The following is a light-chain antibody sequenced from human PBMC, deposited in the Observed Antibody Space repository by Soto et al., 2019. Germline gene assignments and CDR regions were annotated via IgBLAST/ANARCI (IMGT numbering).Light chain of an antibody. CDR3: SSSTRASYV. CDR2: EVS. CDR1: SSDVDFYNF. J-gene: IGLJ1*01. V-gene: IGLV2-14*01. Sequence: QPVLTQPASVAGSPGQSITISCTGTSSDVDFYNFVSWYQQHPGKAPKLIIYEVSNRSSGVSSLFSGSKSGNTASLTISGLRAEDEADYYCSSSTRASYVFGAGTKVTVL.